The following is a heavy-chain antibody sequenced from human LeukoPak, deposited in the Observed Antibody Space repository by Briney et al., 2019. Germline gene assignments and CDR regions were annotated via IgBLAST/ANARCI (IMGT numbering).Heavy chain of an antibody. CDR3: ARRRQRLVVKYNWFDP. V-gene: IGHV4-34*01. CDR2: INHSGST. J-gene: IGHJ5*02. Sequence: SETLPLTCAVYGGSFSGYYWSWIRQPPGKGLEWIGEINHSGSTNYNPSLKSRVTISVDTSKNQFSLKLSSVTAADTAVYYCARRRQRLVVKYNWFDPWGQGTLVTVSS. CDR1: GGSFSGYY. D-gene: IGHD2-15*01.